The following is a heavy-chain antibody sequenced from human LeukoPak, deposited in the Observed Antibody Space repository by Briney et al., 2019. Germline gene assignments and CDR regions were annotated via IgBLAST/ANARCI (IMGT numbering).Heavy chain of an antibody. CDR3: ARDENSYYMDV. CDR2: ISYSGRT. Sequence: PSETLSLTCAVSGVSISSGDYYWTWIRQPPGKGLEWIGYISYSGRTYYNPSLKSGITISLDTSKNQFSLKVTSVTAADTAVYYCARDENSYYMDVWGTGTTVTVSS. V-gene: IGHV4-30-4*08. J-gene: IGHJ6*03. CDR1: GVSISSGDYY.